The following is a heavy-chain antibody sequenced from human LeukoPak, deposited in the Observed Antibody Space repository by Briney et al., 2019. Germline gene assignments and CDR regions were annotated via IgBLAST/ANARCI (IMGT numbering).Heavy chain of an antibody. Sequence: GGSLRLSCAASGFTFGNFAMNWVRQAPGEGLEWISGIGGDGAATYHVDSVKGRFTISRDNLRNTIYLQMNSLRVDDTAVYYCAKDVRGFRRPADSWGQGTLVTVSS. V-gene: IGHV3-23*01. CDR2: IGGDGAAT. CDR1: GFTFGNFA. CDR3: AKDVRGFRRPADS. D-gene: IGHD5-12*01. J-gene: IGHJ4*02.